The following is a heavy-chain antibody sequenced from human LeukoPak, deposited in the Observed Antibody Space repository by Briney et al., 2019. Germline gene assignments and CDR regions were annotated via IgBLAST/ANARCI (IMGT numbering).Heavy chain of an antibody. CDR1: GGSISTYY. CDR2: IYHSGST. D-gene: IGHD5-12*01. Sequence: SDTLSLTCTVSGGSISTYYWSWIRQPPGKGLEWIGYIYHSGSTNYNPSLKSRITISVDTSQNQFSLKLSSVTAADTAVYYCARDGYSGSDALWGQGTLVTVSS. V-gene: IGHV4-59*01. CDR3: ARDGYSGSDAL. J-gene: IGHJ4*02.